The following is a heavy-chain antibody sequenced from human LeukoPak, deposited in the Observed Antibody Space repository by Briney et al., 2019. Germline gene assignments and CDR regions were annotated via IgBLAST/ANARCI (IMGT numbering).Heavy chain of an antibody. CDR3: ARDEALGVYGA. Sequence: GRSLRLSCSASGFTFSSYGLHWVRHTPGKGLEWVAVIWYDGSNKYYADSVKGRFTISRDDSENTLCLQVNSLRAEDTAVYYCARDEALGVYGAWGQGTLVTVSS. CDR2: IWYDGSNK. V-gene: IGHV3-33*01. CDR1: GFTFSSYG. J-gene: IGHJ5*02. D-gene: IGHD4/OR15-4a*01.